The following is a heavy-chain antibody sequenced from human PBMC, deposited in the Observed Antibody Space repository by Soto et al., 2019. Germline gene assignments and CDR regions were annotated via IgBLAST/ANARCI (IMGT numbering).Heavy chain of an antibody. D-gene: IGHD3-3*01. CDR1: GYPVTAYY. Sequence: QLHLVQSGAVVKKPGASVTVSCSASGYPVTAYYMHWVRQAPGRGLEWMGGINPATGAAKYTQTFQGRVTMTRDTSTSNAFRELSGLTSEDPGGFYCALGGGVGVAGSAAFDMWGQGTLVTVSS. CDR2: INPATGAA. CDR3: ALGGGVGVAGSAAFDM. J-gene: IGHJ3*02. V-gene: IGHV1-2*02.